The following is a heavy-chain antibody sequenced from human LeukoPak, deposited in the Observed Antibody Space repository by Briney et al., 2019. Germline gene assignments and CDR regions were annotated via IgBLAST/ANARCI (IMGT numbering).Heavy chain of an antibody. CDR1: GGTFSSYA. J-gene: IGHJ4*02. D-gene: IGHD2-8*01. V-gene: IGHV1-69*13. CDR2: IIPIFGTA. Sequence: SVKVSCKASGGTFSSYAISWARQAPGQGLEWMGGIIPIFGTANYAQKFQGRVTITADESTSTAYMELSSLRSEDTAVYYCARYCTNGVCSIDYWGQGTLVTVSS. CDR3: ARYCTNGVCSIDY.